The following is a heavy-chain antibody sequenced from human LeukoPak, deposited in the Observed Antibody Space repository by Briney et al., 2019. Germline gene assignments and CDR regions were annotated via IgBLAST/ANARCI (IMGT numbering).Heavy chain of an antibody. CDR2: IYSGGST. J-gene: IGHJ4*02. CDR3: ASGTLEMATIPGPRDY. Sequence: GGSLRLSCAASGFTVSSNYMSWVRQAPGKGLEWVSVIYSGGSTYYADSVKGRFTISRHNSKNTLYLQMNSLRAEDTAVYYCASGTLEMATIPGPRDYWGQGTLVTVSS. V-gene: IGHV3-53*04. D-gene: IGHD5-24*01. CDR1: GFTVSSNY.